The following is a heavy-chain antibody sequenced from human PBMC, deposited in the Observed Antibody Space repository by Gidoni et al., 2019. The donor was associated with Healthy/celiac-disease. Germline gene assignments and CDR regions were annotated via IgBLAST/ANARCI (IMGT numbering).Heavy chain of an antibody. CDR1: GFTFSSYW. CDR3: AREAAVLWFGELLPNYYFDY. D-gene: IGHD3-10*01. CDR2: IKQDGSEK. J-gene: IGHJ4*02. V-gene: IGHV3-7*01. Sequence: EVQLVESGGGLVQPGGSLRLSCAASGFTFSSYWMSWVRQAPGKGLEWVANIKQDGSEKYYVGSVKGRFTISRDNAKNSLYLQMNSLRAEDTAVYYCAREAAVLWFGELLPNYYFDYWGQGTLVTVSS.